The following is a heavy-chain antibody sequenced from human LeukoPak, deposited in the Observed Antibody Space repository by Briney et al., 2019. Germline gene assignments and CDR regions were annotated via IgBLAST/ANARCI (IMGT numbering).Heavy chain of an antibody. CDR2: IYGGST. J-gene: IGHJ4*02. D-gene: IGHD6-19*01. CDR3: ARDFGYSSTFDY. Sequence: PSETLSLTCTVSGGSISSSSYHWGWIRQPPGKKLEWIGSIYGGSTYYNPSLKSRVTIFVDTSKNQFSLKLSSVAAADTAVYYCARDFGYSSTFDYWGQGTLVTVSS. V-gene: IGHV4-39*07. CDR1: GGSISSSSYH.